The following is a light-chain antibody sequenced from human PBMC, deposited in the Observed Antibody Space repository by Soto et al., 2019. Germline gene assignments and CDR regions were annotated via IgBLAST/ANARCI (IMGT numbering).Light chain of an antibody. V-gene: IGLV2-14*01. CDR3: TSYTTTSSLGV. CDR2: EVS. J-gene: IGLJ2*01. CDR1: SSDIGAYNY. Sequence: QSALTQPASVSGSPGQSITLSCSGTSSDIGAYNYVSWYQQHPGKAPKLMIYEVSNRPSGVSTRCSGSKSGNTASLTISGLQADDEADYYCTSYTTTSSLGVFGGGTKLTVL.